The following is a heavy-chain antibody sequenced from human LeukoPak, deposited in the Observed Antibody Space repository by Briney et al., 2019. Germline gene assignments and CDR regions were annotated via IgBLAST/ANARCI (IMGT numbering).Heavy chain of an antibody. J-gene: IGHJ4*02. D-gene: IGHD1-20*01. CDR2: INWNGGST. Sequence: PGGSLRLSCAASGFTFDDYGMSWVRQAPGKGLEWVSAINWNGGSTDYADSVKGRFTISRDNAKNSLYLQMNSLRAEDTALYYCACLHWGNWKGTANYWGQGTLVTVSS. V-gene: IGHV3-20*04. CDR3: ACLHWGNWKGTANY. CDR1: GFTFDDYG.